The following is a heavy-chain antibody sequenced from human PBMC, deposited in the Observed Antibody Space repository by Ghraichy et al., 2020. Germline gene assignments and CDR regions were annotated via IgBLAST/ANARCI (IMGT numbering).Heavy chain of an antibody. CDR2: IYHNGKT. D-gene: IGHD6-13*01. Sequence: SETLSLTCTVSGASINSGVYYWSWLRQHPGKGLELIVYIYHNGKTYYNPSLKSRLTISVDTSKNQSSLKVTSVTAADTSVYYCARAPPGYGSSWGSWFDPWGQGTLVTVSS. J-gene: IGHJ5*02. CDR1: GASINSGVYY. CDR3: ARAPPGYGSSWGSWFDP. V-gene: IGHV4-31*03.